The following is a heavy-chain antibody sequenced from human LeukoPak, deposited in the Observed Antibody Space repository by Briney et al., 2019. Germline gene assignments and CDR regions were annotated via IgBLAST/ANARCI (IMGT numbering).Heavy chain of an antibody. J-gene: IGHJ5*02. CDR1: GFTFSSYW. CDR3: ARVGNPLLWRNPNWFDP. V-gene: IGHV3-7*01. CDR2: IKQDGSEK. D-gene: IGHD2-2*01. Sequence: GGSLRLSCAASGFTFSSYWMSWVRQAPGKGLEWVANIKQDGSEKHYVDSVKGRFTISRDNAKNSLYLQMNSLRAEDTAVYYCARVGNPLLWRNPNWFDPWGQGTLVTVSS.